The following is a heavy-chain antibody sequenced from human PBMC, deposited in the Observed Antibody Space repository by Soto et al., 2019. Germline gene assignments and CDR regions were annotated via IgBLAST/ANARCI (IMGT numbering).Heavy chain of an antibody. Sequence: QVPLVESGGGVVQPGRSLRLSSAASGFTFSSYGMHWVRQAPGKGLEWVAVIWYDGSNKYYADSVKGRFTISRDNSKNTLYLQMNSLRAEDTAVYYCARDTGTSHWHDYWGQGTLVTVSS. CDR3: ARDTGTSHWHDY. CDR1: GFTFSSYG. D-gene: IGHD2-2*01. CDR2: IWYDGSNK. V-gene: IGHV3-33*01. J-gene: IGHJ4*02.